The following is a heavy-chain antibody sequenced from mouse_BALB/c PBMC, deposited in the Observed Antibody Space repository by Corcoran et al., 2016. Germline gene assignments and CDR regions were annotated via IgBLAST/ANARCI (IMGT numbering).Heavy chain of an antibody. CDR3: ARGGYGSSWGFDV. J-gene: IGHJ1*01. Sequence: LVKTGASVKISCKASGYSFTGYYMHWVKQSHGKSLEWIGYISCYNGATSYNQKFKGKATFTVDTSSSTAYMQFNSLTSEDSAVYYCARGGYGSSWGFDVWGAGTTVTVSS. CDR2: ISCYNGAT. V-gene: IGHV1S34*01. D-gene: IGHD1-1*01. CDR1: GYSFTGYY.